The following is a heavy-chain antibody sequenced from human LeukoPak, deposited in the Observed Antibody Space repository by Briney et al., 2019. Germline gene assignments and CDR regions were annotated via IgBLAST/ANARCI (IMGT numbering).Heavy chain of an antibody. V-gene: IGHV1-2*06. CDR1: GYTFIGYY. CDR2: INPNSSGT. J-gene: IGHJ5*02. Sequence: GASVKVSCKASGYTFIGYYMHWVRQAPGQGLEWMGRINPNSSGTNFAQKFQGRVTMTSGTPISTAHMVLSRLRSDDTAVYYCAKASIAARPQLDWFDPWGQGTLVTVSS. CDR3: AKASIAARPQLDWFDP. D-gene: IGHD6-6*01.